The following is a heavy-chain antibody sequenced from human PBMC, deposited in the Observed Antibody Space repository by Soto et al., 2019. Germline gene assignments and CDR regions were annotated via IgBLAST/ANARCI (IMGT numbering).Heavy chain of an antibody. J-gene: IGHJ6*02. CDR2: IYSGGST. CDR1: GFTVSSNY. D-gene: IGHD2-21*02. V-gene: IGHV3-53*01. CDR3: ARVVTEQYYYYYYGMDV. Sequence: GGSLRLSCAASGFTVSSNYMSWVRQAPGKGLEWVSVIYSGGSTYYADSVKGRFTISRDNSKNTLYLQMNSLRAEDTAVYYCARVVTEQYYYYYYGMDVWGQGTTVTVSS.